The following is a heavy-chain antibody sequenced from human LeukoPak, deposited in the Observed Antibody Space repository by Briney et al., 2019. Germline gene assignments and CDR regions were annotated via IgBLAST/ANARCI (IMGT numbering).Heavy chain of an antibody. CDR2: INSDGSRT. CDR1: GFTFSSYW. CDR3: ARVRDDYTYFDC. D-gene: IGHD4-11*01. Sequence: GGSLRLSCAASGFTFSSYWMHWVRQAPGKGLMWVSRINSDGSRTTYADSVRGRFTISRDNARSTLYLQMNSLRAEDTAVYYCARVRDDYTYFDCWGQGTLVTVSS. J-gene: IGHJ4*02. V-gene: IGHV3-74*01.